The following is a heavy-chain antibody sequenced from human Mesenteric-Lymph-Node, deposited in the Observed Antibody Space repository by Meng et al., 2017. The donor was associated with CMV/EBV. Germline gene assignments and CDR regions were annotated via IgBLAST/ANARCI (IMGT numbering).Heavy chain of an antibody. Sequence: SETLSLTCTVSGGSVSSSSYYWSWIRQPPGKGLEWIGYIYYTGSTKSNPSLKSRVTISVDTSKNQFSLRLSSVTAADTAVYYCARVNWVDAFDIWGQGTMVTVSS. D-gene: IGHD7-27*01. J-gene: IGHJ3*02. CDR2: IYYTGST. CDR1: GGSVSSSSYY. CDR3: ARVNWVDAFDI. V-gene: IGHV4-61*01.